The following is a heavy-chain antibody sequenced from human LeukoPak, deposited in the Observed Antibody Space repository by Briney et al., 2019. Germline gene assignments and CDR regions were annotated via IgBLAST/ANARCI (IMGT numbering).Heavy chain of an antibody. V-gene: IGHV3-21*01. CDR1: GFIFSSYT. CDR3: ARDEYSSSATN. CDR2: ISSSSTCI. D-gene: IGHD6-13*01. Sequence: GGSLRLSCATSGFIFSSYTMNWVRQAPGKGLEWVSSISSSSTCIYYADSVKGRFTISRDNAKNSLYLQMNSLRAEDTALYYCARDEYSSSATNWGQGTLVTVSS. J-gene: IGHJ4*02.